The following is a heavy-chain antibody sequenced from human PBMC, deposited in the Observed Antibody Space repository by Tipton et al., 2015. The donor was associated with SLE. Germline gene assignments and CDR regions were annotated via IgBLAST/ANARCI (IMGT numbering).Heavy chain of an antibody. D-gene: IGHD1-26*01. CDR2: ISYDGSNK. CDR1: GFTFSSYA. V-gene: IGHV3-30*04. J-gene: IGHJ1*01. CDR3: AKAFGSWGYFQH. Sequence: SLRLSCAASGFTFSSYAMHWVRQAPGKGLEWVAVISYDGSNKYYADSVKGRFTISRDNSKNTLYLQMNSLRAEDTAVYYCAKAFGSWGYFQHWGQGTLVTVSS.